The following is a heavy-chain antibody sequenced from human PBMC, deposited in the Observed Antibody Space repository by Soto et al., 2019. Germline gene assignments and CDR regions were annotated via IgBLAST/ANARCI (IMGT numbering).Heavy chain of an antibody. CDR3: ASPTYYYDSSGYYYWYFDL. V-gene: IGHV1-69*13. J-gene: IGHJ2*01. CDR2: IMPIFGTA. D-gene: IGHD3-22*01. Sequence: AVNVSFKASGDTFRSHALSWMRQAPVQGLEWEGGIMPIFGTANYSQKFQERFTITADESTSTAYMELSSLRFGDTVVYYCASPTYYYDSSGYYYWYFDLWGRGTLVTVSS. CDR1: GDTFRSHA.